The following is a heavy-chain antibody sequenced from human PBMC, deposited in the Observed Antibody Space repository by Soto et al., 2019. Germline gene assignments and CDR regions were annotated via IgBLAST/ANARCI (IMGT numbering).Heavy chain of an antibody. CDR2: IYPGDSDT. Sequence: PGESLKISCKGSGYSFTSYWIGWVRQMPGKGLEWMGIIYPGDSDTRYSPSFQGQVTILADKSISTAYLQWSSLKASDTAMYYCARTSTTLYNWFDPWGQGTLVTVSS. CDR1: GYSFTSYW. CDR3: ARTSTTLYNWFDP. J-gene: IGHJ5*02. V-gene: IGHV5-51*01.